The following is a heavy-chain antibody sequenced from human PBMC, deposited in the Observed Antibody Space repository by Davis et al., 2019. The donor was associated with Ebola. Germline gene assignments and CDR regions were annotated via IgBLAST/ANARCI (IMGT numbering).Heavy chain of an antibody. CDR2: MNPNTGNT. D-gene: IGHD2-21*02. J-gene: IGHJ3*02. CDR1: GYTFTSHD. V-gene: IGHV1-8*01. CDR3: ASCRGDCGGAFDI. Sequence: ASVKVSCKASGYTFTSHDINWVRKASGQRHEWMGWMNPNTGNTGLEQKFQGRLTMTRDTSISTAYMELSSLRSEDTAVCYCASCRGDCGGAFDIWGQGTMVTVSS.